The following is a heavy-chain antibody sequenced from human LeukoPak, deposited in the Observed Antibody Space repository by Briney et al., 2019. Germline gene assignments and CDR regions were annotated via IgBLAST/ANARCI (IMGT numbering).Heavy chain of an antibody. CDR2: IYYSGST. D-gene: IGHD3-22*01. CDR1: GGSISSYY. V-gene: IGHV4-39*07. Sequence: PSETLSLTCTVSGGSISSYYWGWIRQPPGKGLEWIGSIYYSGSTYYNPSLKSRVTISVDTSKNQFSLKLSSVTAADTAVYYCARDHKDSSGEDNWFDPWGQGTLVTVSS. J-gene: IGHJ5*02. CDR3: ARDHKDSSGEDNWFDP.